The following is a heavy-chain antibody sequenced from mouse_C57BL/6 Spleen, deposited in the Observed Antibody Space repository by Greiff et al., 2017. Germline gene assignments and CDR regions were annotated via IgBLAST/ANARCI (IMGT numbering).Heavy chain of an antibody. J-gene: IGHJ3*01. V-gene: IGHV1-80*01. CDR3: APSTMVTTQFAY. CDR2: IYPGDGDT. Sequence: QVQLQQSGAELVKPGASVKISCKASGYAFSSYWLNWVKQRPGKGLAWIGQIYPGDGDTNYNGKFKGKATLTADKSSSTAYMQRIILTSEDSAVYFCAPSTMVTTQFAYWGQGTLVTVSA. CDR1: GYAFSSYW. D-gene: IGHD2-2*01.